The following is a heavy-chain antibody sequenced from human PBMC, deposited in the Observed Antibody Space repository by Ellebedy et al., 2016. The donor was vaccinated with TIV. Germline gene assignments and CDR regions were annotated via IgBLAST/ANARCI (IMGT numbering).Heavy chain of an antibody. CDR1: GYSFTAYY. CDR3: SRGGPLPTSLPRDF. CDR2: INPKIGDS. J-gene: IGHJ4*02. D-gene: IGHD1-1*01. V-gene: IGHV1-2*02. Sequence: AASVKVSCKASGYSFTAYYVRWVRQAPGHGLEWLGWINPKIGDSHYAPKFQGRVTMSTDTSITTVNLELGRVRSDDTAVYYCSRGGPLPTSLPRDFWGQGTLVTFSS.